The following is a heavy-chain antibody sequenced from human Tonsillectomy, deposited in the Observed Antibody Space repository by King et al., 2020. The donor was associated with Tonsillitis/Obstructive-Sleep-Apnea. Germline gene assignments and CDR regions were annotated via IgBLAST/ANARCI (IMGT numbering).Heavy chain of an antibody. V-gene: IGHV4-59*01. D-gene: IGHD3/OR15-3a*01. CDR2: IYYSGVT. Sequence: QLQESGPGLVKPSETLSLTCTVSGGSISSYYWSWIRQPPGKGLEWIGYIYYSGVTNYNPSLKSRVTISVDTSNNQFSLKLSSVTAADTAVYYCARVDPSWNFDLWGRGTLVTVPS. J-gene: IGHJ2*01. CDR1: GGSISSYY. CDR3: ARVDPSWNFDL.